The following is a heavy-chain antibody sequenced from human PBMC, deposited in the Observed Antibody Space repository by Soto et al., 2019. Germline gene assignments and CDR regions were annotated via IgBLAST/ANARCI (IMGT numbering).Heavy chain of an antibody. D-gene: IGHD2-2*02. V-gene: IGHV4-31*03. Sequence: SETLSLTCSVSGGSISSGGYYWSWIRQHPGTGLAWIGYTSYSGTTYYNPSLRSRLIISVDTSKNQFSLKLSSVTAADTAVYYCARHHCTSTSCFTGYFDYWAPGTLVTVSS. CDR3: ARHHCTSTSCFTGYFDY. CDR2: TSYSGTT. J-gene: IGHJ4*02. CDR1: GGSISSGGYY.